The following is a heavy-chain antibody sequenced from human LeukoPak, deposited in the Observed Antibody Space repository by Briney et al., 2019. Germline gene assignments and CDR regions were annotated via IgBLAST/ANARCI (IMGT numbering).Heavy chain of an antibody. CDR1: GFTLSSYS. J-gene: IGHJ4*02. D-gene: IGHD3-22*01. CDR3: ASSRYYFDSSGYYPGY. CDR2: ISSSSYI. Sequence: GGSLRLSCAASGFTLSSYSMNWVRQAPGKGLEWVSSISSSSYIQYADSVKGRFTISRDNAANSLYLQMNSLTAEDTAVYYCASSRYYFDSSGYYPGYWGQGTLVTVSS. V-gene: IGHV3-21*01.